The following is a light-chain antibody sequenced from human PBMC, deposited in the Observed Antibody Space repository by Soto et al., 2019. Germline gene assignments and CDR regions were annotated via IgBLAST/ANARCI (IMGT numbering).Light chain of an antibody. V-gene: IGKV1-39*01. CDR1: QSLNSF. Sequence: MQMTQSPSSLSASVGDRVAITCRASQSLNSFLNWYQQKPGKAPKLLIFAASSLQSGVPSRFSGSESGTDFTLTISSLQPEDFATYYCQQSYSTPQTFGQGTNV. CDR2: AAS. CDR3: QQSYSTPQT. J-gene: IGKJ1*01.